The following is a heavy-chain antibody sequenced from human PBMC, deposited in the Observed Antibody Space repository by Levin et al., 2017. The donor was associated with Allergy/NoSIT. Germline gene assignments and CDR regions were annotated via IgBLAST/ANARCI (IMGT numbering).Heavy chain of an antibody. Sequence: SCAASGFTFSSYAMHWVRQAPGKGLEWVAVISYDGSNKYYADSVKGRFTISRDNSKNTLYLQMNSLRAEDTAVYYCARELLWFGEPMYYFDYWGQGTLVTVSS. J-gene: IGHJ4*02. CDR1: GFTFSSYA. D-gene: IGHD3-10*01. V-gene: IGHV3-30-3*01. CDR2: ISYDGSNK. CDR3: ARELLWFGEPMYYFDY.